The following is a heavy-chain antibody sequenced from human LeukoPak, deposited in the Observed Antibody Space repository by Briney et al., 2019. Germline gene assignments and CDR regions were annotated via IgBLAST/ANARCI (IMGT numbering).Heavy chain of an antibody. Sequence: MSSETLSLTCTVSGGSISSYYWSWTRQPAGKGLEWIGRIYTSGSTNYNPSLKSRVTMSVDTSKNQFSLKLSSVTAADTAVYYCAREGFGSGWYFDLWGRGTLVTVSS. CDR1: GGSISSYY. CDR3: AREGFGSGWYFDL. D-gene: IGHD6-19*01. CDR2: IYTSGST. V-gene: IGHV4-4*07. J-gene: IGHJ2*01.